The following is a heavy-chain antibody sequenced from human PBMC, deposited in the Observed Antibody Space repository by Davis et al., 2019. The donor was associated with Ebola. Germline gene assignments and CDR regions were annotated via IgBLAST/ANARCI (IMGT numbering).Heavy chain of an antibody. D-gene: IGHD1-26*01. CDR2: LGTSADT. CDR3: AKDTSNVWFDV. CDR1: EFTFNKYA. V-gene: IGHV3-23*01. J-gene: IGHJ3*01. Sequence: PGGSLRLSCAASEFTFNKYAMHWVRQAPGKGLEWVSTLGTSADTYYADSVKGRFTISRDNSRNTLYLQMNGLRVEDTAIYYCAKDTSNVWFDVWGQGTMVTVSS.